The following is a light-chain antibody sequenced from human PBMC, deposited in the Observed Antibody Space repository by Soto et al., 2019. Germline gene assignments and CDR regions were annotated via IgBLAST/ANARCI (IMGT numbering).Light chain of an antibody. Sequence: QSALPQPASVSGSPGQSITISCTGTRSDVGGYNYVSWYQQYPGKAPKLMIYEVSNRPSGVSNRFSGSKSGNTASLTISGLQAEDEADYYCSSYTNTTRVFGGGTKLTVL. CDR2: EVS. CDR3: SSYTNTTRV. CDR1: RSDVGGYNY. V-gene: IGLV2-14*01. J-gene: IGLJ2*01.